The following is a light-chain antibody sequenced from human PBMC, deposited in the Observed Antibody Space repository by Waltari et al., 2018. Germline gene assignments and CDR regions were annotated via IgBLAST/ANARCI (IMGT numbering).Light chain of an antibody. CDR3: QQRKYWPPLT. CDR1: RTVATY. Sequence: DIVLTQSPATLCLSPGETATLSCRASRTVATYLAWYQHKPGQPPRLLIYDVFNRATGIPARFSGSGSGTDFTLTISSLEPEDSAVYFCQQRKYWPPLTFGGGTKVMIK. V-gene: IGKV3-11*01. CDR2: DVF. J-gene: IGKJ4*01.